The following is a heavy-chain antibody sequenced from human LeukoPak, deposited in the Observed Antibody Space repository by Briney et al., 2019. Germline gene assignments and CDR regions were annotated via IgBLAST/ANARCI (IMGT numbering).Heavy chain of an antibody. CDR3: ARGPESWESDAFDI. D-gene: IGHD1-26*01. Sequence: GRSLRLSCAASGFTFSSYGMHWVRQAPGKGLEWVAVIWYDGSNKYYADSVKGRFTISRDNSKNTLYLQMNSLRAEDTAVYYCARGPESWESDAFDIWGQGTMVNVSS. V-gene: IGHV3-33*01. CDR1: GFTFSSYG. J-gene: IGHJ3*02. CDR2: IWYDGSNK.